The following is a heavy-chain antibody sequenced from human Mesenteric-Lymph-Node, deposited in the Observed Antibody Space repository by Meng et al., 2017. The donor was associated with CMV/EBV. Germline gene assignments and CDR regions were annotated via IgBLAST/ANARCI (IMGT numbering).Heavy chain of an antibody. J-gene: IGHJ4*02. CDR2: INSDGSDT. CDR1: GFTFSDYY. Sequence: GGSLRLSCAASGFTFSDYYMSWIRQAPGKGLVWVSRINSDGSDTTYADSVKGRFTLSRDNAKNTLFLQMNSLRAEDTAVYYCARRDYDFWSALDSWGQGTLVTVSS. D-gene: IGHD3-3*01. V-gene: IGHV3-74*01. CDR3: ARRDYDFWSALDS.